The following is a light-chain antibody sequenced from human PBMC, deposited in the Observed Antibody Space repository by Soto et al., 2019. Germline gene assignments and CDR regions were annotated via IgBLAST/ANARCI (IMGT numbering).Light chain of an antibody. CDR3: QQYGRT. V-gene: IGKV3-20*01. CDR2: GAS. Sequence: VLTQSPGTLSLSPGERAALSCRASESVSGSYIAWYQQKVGQSPRLLIYGASNRATGIPDRFSGSGSGTDFTLTISRLEPEDFAMSYCQQYGRTFGLGTKVE. CDR1: ESVSGSY. J-gene: IGKJ1*01.